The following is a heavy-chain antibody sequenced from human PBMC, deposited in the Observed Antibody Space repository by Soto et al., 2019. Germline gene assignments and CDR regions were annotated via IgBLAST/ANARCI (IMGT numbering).Heavy chain of an antibody. CDR2: ISGSGGST. V-gene: IGHV3-23*01. J-gene: IGHJ4*02. CDR1: GFTFSSHA. CDR3: AKMWGGTYYFDY. D-gene: IGHD1-26*01. Sequence: EVQLLESGGGLVQPGGSLSLSCAASGFTFSSHAMSWVRQAPGGGLEWVSAISGSGGSTYYADSVKGRFTITRDNSKNTLYLQMNSLRADDTAVHYCAKMWGGTYYFDYWGQGPLVTVSS.